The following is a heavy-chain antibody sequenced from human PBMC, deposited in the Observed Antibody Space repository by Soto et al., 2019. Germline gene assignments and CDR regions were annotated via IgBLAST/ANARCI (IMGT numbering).Heavy chain of an antibody. D-gene: IGHD6-6*01. V-gene: IGHV1-69*13. J-gene: IGHJ6*02. CDR2: IIPIFGTA. CDR3: ASRDEPRPGYYYYYGMDV. Sequence: SVKVSCKASGGTFSSYAISWVRQAPGQGLEWMGGIIPIFGTANYAQKFQGRVTITADESTSTAYMELSSLRSEDTAVYYCASRDEPRPGYYYYYGMDVWGQGTTVTVSS. CDR1: GGTFSSYA.